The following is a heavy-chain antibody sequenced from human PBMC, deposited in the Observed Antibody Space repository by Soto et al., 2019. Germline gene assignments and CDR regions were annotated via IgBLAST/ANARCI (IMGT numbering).Heavy chain of an antibody. V-gene: IGHV3-23*01. Sequence: GSLRLSCAASGFTFSGYAMSWVRQAPGKGLEWVSAISGSGGSTYYADSVKGRFTISRDNSKNTLYLQMNSLRAEDTAVYYCAKEGDYVYYYGSGSPNYYYYGMDVWGQGTTVTVSS. CDR1: GFTFSGYA. J-gene: IGHJ6*02. CDR3: AKEGDYVYYYGSGSPNYYYYGMDV. D-gene: IGHD3-10*01. CDR2: ISGSGGST.